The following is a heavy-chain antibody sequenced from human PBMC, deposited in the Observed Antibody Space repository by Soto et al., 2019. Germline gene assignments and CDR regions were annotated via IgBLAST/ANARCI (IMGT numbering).Heavy chain of an antibody. V-gene: IGHV1-18*01. J-gene: IGHJ4*02. D-gene: IGHD6-19*01. CDR1: GYTFTSYG. Sequence: QVQLVQSGAEVKKPGASVKVSCKASGYTFTSYGISWVRQAPGQGLEWMGWISAYNGNTNYAQKLQGRVTMTTDTSTSAAYMELSRLSSDDTDVYYCARDAAVGLFDYWGQGTLVTVSA. CDR3: ARDAAVGLFDY. CDR2: ISAYNGNT.